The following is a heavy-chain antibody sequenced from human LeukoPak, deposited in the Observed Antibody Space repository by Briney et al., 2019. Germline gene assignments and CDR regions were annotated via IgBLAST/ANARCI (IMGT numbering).Heavy chain of an antibody. CDR3: ARLAAVAGTLFDY. V-gene: IGHV4-39*01. CDR2: IYYSGST. D-gene: IGHD6-19*01. J-gene: IGHJ4*02. CDR1: GGSISSSSYY. Sequence: SETLSLTCTVSGGSISSSSYYWGWIRQPPGKGLEWIGSIYYSGSTYYNPSLKSRVTISVDTSKNQFPLKLSSVTAADTAVYYCARLAAVAGTLFDYWGQGTLVTVSS.